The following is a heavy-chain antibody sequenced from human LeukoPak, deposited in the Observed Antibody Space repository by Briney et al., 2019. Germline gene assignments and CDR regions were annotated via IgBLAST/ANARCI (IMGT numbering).Heavy chain of an antibody. CDR2: ISGSGGST. J-gene: IGHJ4*02. CDR1: GFSFSSYA. D-gene: IGHD3-10*01. Sequence: GGSLRLSCAAPGFSFSSYAMSWVRQASGKGLEWVSAISGSGGSTYYADSVKGRFTISRDNSKNTLYLQMNSLRAEDTAVYYCAKDPLYYGSGSYKEYFDYWGQGTLVTVSS. V-gene: IGHV3-23*01. CDR3: AKDPLYYGSGSYKEYFDY.